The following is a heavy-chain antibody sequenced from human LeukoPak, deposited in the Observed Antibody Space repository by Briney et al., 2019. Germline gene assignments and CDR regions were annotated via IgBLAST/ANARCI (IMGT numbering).Heavy chain of an antibody. Sequence: ASVKVSCKASGYTFTSYDINWVRQATGQGLEWMGWMNPNSGNTGYAQKFQGRVTMTRNTSIGTAYMELSSLRSEDTAVYYCARAAYYDFWSGYYSYGMDVWGQGTTVTVSS. CDR1: GYTFTSYD. CDR3: ARAAYYDFWSGYYSYGMDV. CDR2: MNPNSGNT. V-gene: IGHV1-8*01. J-gene: IGHJ6*02. D-gene: IGHD3-3*01.